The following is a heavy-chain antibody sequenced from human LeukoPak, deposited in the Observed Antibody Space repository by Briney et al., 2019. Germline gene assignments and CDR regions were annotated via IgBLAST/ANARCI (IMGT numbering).Heavy chain of an antibody. J-gene: IGHJ5*02. CDR1: GYTFTGYY. D-gene: IGHD3-22*01. Sequence: ASVKVSCKASGYTFTGYYMHWVRQAPGQGLEWMGWINPNSGGTNYAQKFQGWVTMTRDTSTSTVYMELSSLRSEDTAVYYCARNYDSSEPRPNWFDPWGQGTLVTVSS. V-gene: IGHV1-2*04. CDR3: ARNYDSSEPRPNWFDP. CDR2: INPNSGGT.